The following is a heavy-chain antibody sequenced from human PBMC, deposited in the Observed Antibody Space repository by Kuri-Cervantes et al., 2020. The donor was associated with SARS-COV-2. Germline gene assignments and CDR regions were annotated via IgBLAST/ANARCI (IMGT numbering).Heavy chain of an antibody. CDR2: IWYDGSNK. D-gene: IGHD3-22*01. Sequence: GGSLRLSCAAPGFTFSSYGMHWFRQAPGKGLEWVAVIWYDGSNKYYADSVKGRFTISRDNSKNTLYLQMNSLRAEDTAVYYCATERSPYYYESSGHFDYWGQGTLVTVSS. V-gene: IGHV3-33*08. CDR3: ATERSPYYYESSGHFDY. J-gene: IGHJ4*02. CDR1: GFTFSSYG.